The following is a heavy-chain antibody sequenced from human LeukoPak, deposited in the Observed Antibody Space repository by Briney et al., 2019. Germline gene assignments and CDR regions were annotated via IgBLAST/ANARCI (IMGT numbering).Heavy chain of an antibody. CDR2: IYYSGST. CDR1: GGSISSGGYY. J-gene: IGHJ6*02. D-gene: IGHD3-3*01. Sequence: SQTLSLTCTVSGGSISSGGYYWSWIRQHPGKGLEWIGYIYYSGSTYYNPSLKSRVTISVDTSKNQFSLKLSSVTAADTAVYYCAREKSDYDFWSGYFYYHGMDVWGQGTTVTVSS. V-gene: IGHV4-31*03. CDR3: AREKSDYDFWSGYFYYHGMDV.